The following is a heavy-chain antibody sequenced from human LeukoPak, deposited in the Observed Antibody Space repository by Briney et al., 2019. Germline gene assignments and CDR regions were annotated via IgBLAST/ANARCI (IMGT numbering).Heavy chain of an antibody. D-gene: IGHD5-24*01. V-gene: IGHV4-38-2*02. J-gene: IGHJ5*02. CDR1: GDSISTDYC. CDR2: IYNRDNT. Sequence: KPSETLSLTCTVSGDSISTDYCWTWIRQPPGKVPEWIGTIYNRDNTYYTSSLASRVTISMDTSKNQFSLKMTSVTAADTAVYYCARGTDAYKVGNHWGQGALVTVSS. CDR3: ARGTDAYKVGNH.